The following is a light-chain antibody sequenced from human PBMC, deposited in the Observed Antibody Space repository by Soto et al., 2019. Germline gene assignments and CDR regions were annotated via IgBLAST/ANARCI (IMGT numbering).Light chain of an antibody. CDR3: SSYADNNNVL. J-gene: IGLJ2*01. Sequence: QSALTQPPSASGSPGQSVTISCAGTYSGVAGYNYVSWYQQHPGKAPKLLIYEISKRPSGVPDRFSGSKSGNTASLTVSGLQAEDEADYYCSSYADNNNVLFGGGTQLTVL. CDR1: YSGVAGYNY. CDR2: EIS. V-gene: IGLV2-8*01.